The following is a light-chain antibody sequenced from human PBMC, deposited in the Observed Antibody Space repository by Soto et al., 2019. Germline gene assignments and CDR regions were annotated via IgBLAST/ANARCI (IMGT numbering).Light chain of an antibody. CDR3: QQSYSTSPT. CDR2: AAS. J-gene: IGKJ1*01. Sequence: DIQMTQSPSSLSASVGDRVTITCRASQSISSYLNWYQQKPGKAPKLLIYAASSLQSGVPSRFSGSGSGTDFTLTINSLQPEDFATYYCQQSYSTSPTFGQGTKVDIK. V-gene: IGKV1-39*01. CDR1: QSISSY.